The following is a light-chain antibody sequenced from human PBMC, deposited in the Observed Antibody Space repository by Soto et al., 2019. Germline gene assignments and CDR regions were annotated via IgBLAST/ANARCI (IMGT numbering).Light chain of an antibody. CDR1: QSVSSN. Sequence: EIVMTQSPATLSVSPGERATLSCRASQSVSSNLAWYQQKPGQAPRLLIYGASTRATGIPARLSGSGSGTKFTLTISSMQSEDFAVYYCQQYNNWSPRTFGPGTKVDIK. CDR2: GAS. J-gene: IGKJ3*01. CDR3: QQYNNWSPRT. V-gene: IGKV3-15*01.